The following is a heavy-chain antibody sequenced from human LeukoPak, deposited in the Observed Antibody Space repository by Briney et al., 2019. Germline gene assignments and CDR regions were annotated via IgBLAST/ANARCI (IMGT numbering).Heavy chain of an antibody. CDR3: ARDPNHYYDSSGYYGDY. CDR1: GYTFTSYA. Sequence: ASVNVSCKASGYTFTSYAMNWVRQAPGQGLEWMGWINTNTGNPTYAQGFTGRFVFSLDTSVSTAYLQISSLKAEDTAVYYCARDPNHYYDSSGYYGDYWGQGTLVTVS. CDR2: INTNTGNP. V-gene: IGHV7-4-1*02. D-gene: IGHD3-22*01. J-gene: IGHJ4*02.